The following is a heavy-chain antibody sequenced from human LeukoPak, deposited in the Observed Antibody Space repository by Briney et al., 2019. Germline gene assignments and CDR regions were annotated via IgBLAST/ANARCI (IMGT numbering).Heavy chain of an antibody. V-gene: IGHV3-23*01. CDR3: AKTPRDGYGQFNWFDP. CDR1: GFTFSSYA. D-gene: IGHD1-1*01. CDR2: ISANGASGGSI. Sequence: PGGSLRLSCAASGFTFSSYAMSWVRQAPGKGPEWVAGISANGASGGSIHYADSVKGRFTVSRDDSKNTLYLQMNSLRAEDTAVYSCAKTPRDGYGQFNWFDPWGQGTLVTVSS. J-gene: IGHJ5*02.